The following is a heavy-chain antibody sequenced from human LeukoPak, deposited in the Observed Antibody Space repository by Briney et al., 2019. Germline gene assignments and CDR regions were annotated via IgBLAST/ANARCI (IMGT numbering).Heavy chain of an antibody. V-gene: IGHV3-15*01. D-gene: IGHD6-19*01. CDR1: GFTFSNAW. CDR3: ITLSSSGWH. J-gene: IGHJ4*02. CDR2: IKSNTDGGTT. Sequence: PGGSLRLPCAASGFTFSNAWMSWVRQAPGKGLEWVGRIKSNTDGGTTDHSTPVKGRFTISRDDLKNMLYLQMNSLKTEDTAVYYCITLSSSGWHWGQGTLVTVSS.